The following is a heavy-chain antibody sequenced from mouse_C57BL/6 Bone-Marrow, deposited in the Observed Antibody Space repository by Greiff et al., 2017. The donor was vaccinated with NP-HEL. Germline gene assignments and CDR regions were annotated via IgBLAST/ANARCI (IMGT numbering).Heavy chain of an antibody. CDR2: IWWDDDK. V-gene: IGHV8-8*01. J-gene: IGHJ2*01. CDR1: GFSLSTFGMG. D-gene: IGHD2-3*01. CDR3: ARISYDGYGGYFDY. Sequence: QVTLNESGPGILQPSQTLSLTCSFSGFSLSTFGMGVGWIRQPSGKGLEWLAHIWWDDDKYYNPALKSRLTIYKDTSKNQVFLKIANVDTADTATYYCARISYDGYGGYFDYWGQGTTLTVSS.